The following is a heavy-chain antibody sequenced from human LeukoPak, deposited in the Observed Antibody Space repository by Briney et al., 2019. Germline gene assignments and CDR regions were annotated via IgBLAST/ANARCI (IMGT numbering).Heavy chain of an antibody. Sequence: GGSLRLSCAASGFTFSSYSMNWVRQAPGKGLEWVSSISSSSSYIYYADSVKGRFTISRDNSKNTLYLQMNSLRAEDTAVYYCAKHTSGWYPEVYFDYWGQGTLVTVSS. CDR3: AKHTSGWYPEVYFDY. V-gene: IGHV3-21*04. CDR2: ISSSSSYI. D-gene: IGHD6-19*01. J-gene: IGHJ4*02. CDR1: GFTFSSYS.